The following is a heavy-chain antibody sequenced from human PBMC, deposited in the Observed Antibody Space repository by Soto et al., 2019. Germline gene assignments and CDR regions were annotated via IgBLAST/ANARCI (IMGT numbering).Heavy chain of an antibody. Sequence: EASVKVSCKVSGYTLTELSMHWVRQAPGKGLEWMGGFDPEDGETIYAQKFQGRVTMTEDTSTDTAYMELSSLRSEDTAVYYCATSPVIAARINSYYYYGMDVWGQGTTVTVSS. CDR3: ATSPVIAARINSYYYYGMDV. V-gene: IGHV1-24*01. CDR1: GYTLTELS. J-gene: IGHJ6*02. D-gene: IGHD6-6*01. CDR2: FDPEDGET.